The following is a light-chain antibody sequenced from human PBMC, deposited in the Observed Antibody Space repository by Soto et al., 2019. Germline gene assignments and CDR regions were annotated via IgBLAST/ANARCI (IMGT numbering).Light chain of an antibody. CDR2: GAS. CDR1: QSVSSN. J-gene: IGKJ1*01. V-gene: IGKV3-20*01. Sequence: EVMMSQSAAALSVSPGERATLSCRASQSVSSNLAWYQQKPGQAPRLLIYGASSRATGIPDRFSGSGSGTDFTLTINRLEPEDFAVYYCQQYDSSPRTFGQGTMVDIK. CDR3: QQYDSSPRT.